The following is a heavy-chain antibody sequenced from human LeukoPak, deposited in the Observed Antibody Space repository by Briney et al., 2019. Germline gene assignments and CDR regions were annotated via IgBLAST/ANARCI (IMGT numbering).Heavy chain of an antibody. CDR2: IRYDGSNK. Sequence: GGSLRLSCAASGFTFSSYGMYWVRQAPGKGLEWVAFIRYDGSNKYYADSVKGRFTISRDNSKNTLYLQMNSLRAEDTAVYYCAKLYYYYMDVWGKGTTVTVSS. CDR1: GFTFSSYG. V-gene: IGHV3-30*02. J-gene: IGHJ6*03. CDR3: AKLYYYYMDV.